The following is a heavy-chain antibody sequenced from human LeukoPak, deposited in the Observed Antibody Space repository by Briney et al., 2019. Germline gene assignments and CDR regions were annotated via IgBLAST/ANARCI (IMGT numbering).Heavy chain of an antibody. Sequence: GGSLRLSCAASGFTFSTYGMNWVRQAPGKGLEWVSYISGSSSAIYYTDSVKGRFTISKDNAEKSVYLQMNGLRAEDTAVYYCATYSGYDRIFDHWGQGTLVTVSS. CDR1: GFTFSTYG. CDR3: ATYSGYDRIFDH. CDR2: ISGSSSAI. D-gene: IGHD5-12*01. J-gene: IGHJ4*02. V-gene: IGHV3-48*01.